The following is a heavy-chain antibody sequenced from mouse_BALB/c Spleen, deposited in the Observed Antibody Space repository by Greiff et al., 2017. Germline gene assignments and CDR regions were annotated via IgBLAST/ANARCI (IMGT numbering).Heavy chain of an antibody. CDR2: IDPFNGGT. D-gene: IGHD2-1*01. Sequence: EVQLQQSGPELMKPGASVKISCKASGYSFTSYYMHWVKQSHGKSLEWIGYIDPFNGGTSYNQKFKGKATLTVDKSSSTAYMHLSSLTSEDSAVYYCAIGNPYAMDYWGQGTSVTVSS. CDR3: AIGNPYAMDY. J-gene: IGHJ4*01. V-gene: IGHV1-28*01. CDR1: GYSFTSYY.